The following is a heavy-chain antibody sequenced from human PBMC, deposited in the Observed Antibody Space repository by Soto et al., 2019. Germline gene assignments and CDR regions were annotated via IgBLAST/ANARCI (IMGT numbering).Heavy chain of an antibody. Sequence: QVQLQESGPGLVKPSQTLSLTCTVSGGSISSGGYYWSWIRQHPGKGLEWIGYIYYSGSTYYNPSLKSRVTISVDTSKHQFSLKLSSVTAADTAVYYCARAGLYYDSSGSAFDIWGQGTMVTVSS. D-gene: IGHD3-22*01. CDR1: GGSISSGGYY. CDR2: IYYSGST. J-gene: IGHJ3*02. CDR3: ARAGLYYDSSGSAFDI. V-gene: IGHV4-31*03.